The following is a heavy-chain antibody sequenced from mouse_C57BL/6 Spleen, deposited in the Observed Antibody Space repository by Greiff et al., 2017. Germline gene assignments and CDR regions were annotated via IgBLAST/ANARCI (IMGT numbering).Heavy chain of an antibody. V-gene: IGHV3-6*01. CDR2: ISYDGSN. Sequence: ESGPGLVKPSQSLSLTCSVTGYSITSGYYWNWIRPFPGNKLEWMGYISYDGSNNSNPSLKNRISITRDTSKSQFFLKVNSVTTDDTATYCCEREDGTTDWYYAMDYWGQGTSVTVS. J-gene: IGHJ4*01. D-gene: IGHD1-1*01. CDR1: GYSITSGYY. CDR3: EREDGTTDWYYAMDY.